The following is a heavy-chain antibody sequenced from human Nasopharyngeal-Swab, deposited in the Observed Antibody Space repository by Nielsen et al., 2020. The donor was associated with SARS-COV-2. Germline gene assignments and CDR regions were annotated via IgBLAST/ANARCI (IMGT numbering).Heavy chain of an antibody. CDR1: GFPFSSFS. CDR3: AKTLLYIVVVTAPGGY. Sequence: GVFKIPLSAPGFPFSSFSISLVRPAPGKGLEWVSAISGSGGSTYYADSVKGQFTISRDNFKNTPYLQMNSLGAEDTAVYYCAKTLLYIVVVTAPGGYWGQGTLVTVSS. J-gene: IGHJ4*02. V-gene: IGHV3-23*01. CDR2: ISGSGGST. D-gene: IGHD2-21*02.